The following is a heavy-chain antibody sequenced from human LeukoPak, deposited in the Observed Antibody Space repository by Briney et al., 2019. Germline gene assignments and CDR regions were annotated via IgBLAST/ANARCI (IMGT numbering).Heavy chain of an antibody. CDR3: AEGLDYYGSGSYDY. J-gene: IGHJ4*02. CDR2: INSDGSST. V-gene: IGHV3-74*01. CDR1: GFTFSSYW. D-gene: IGHD3-10*01. Sequence: GGSLRLSCAASGFTFSSYWMHWVRQGPGKGLVWVSRINSDGSSTSYADSVKGRFTISRDNAKNTLYLQMNSLRAEDTAVYYCAEGLDYYGSGSYDYWGQGTLVTVSS.